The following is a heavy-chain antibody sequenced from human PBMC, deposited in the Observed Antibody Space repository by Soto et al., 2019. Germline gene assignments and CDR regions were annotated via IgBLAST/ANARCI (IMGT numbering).Heavy chain of an antibody. V-gene: IGHV3-23*01. J-gene: IGHJ3*01. CDR1: GFTFSSFV. D-gene: IGHD1-20*01. CDR2: VSPGGDVS. Sequence: GGSLRLSCAASGFTFSSFVMNWVRQAPGKVLELVSTVSPGGDVSHYTDSVKGRFNISRDNSRRTLNLQMESLRAEEAAVYFCVRRAITATTNWGAVDVWGQGTVVTVSS. CDR3: VRRAITATTNWGAVDV.